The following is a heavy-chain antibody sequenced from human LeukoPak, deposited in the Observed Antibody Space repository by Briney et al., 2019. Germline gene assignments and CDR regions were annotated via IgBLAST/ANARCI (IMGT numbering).Heavy chain of an antibody. J-gene: IGHJ6*02. D-gene: IGHD6-13*01. Sequence: GGSLRLSCAASGFTFSSYSMNWVRQAPGKGLEWVSYISSSSNTIYYADSVKGRFTISRDNAKNSLYLQMNSLRAEDTAVYYCARDRFDSSSWYRQRNYYYYGMDVWGQGTTVTVSS. CDR3: ARDRFDSSSWYRQRNYYYYGMDV. CDR2: ISSSSNTI. CDR1: GFTFSSYS. V-gene: IGHV3-48*01.